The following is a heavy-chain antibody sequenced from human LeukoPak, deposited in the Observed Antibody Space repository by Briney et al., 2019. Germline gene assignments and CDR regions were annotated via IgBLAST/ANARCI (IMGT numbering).Heavy chain of an antibody. D-gene: IGHD2-2*02. Sequence: SETLSLTCAVSVGSINSGNWWSWVRQSPGKGLEWIGEIYHNGTPNYNPSLKSRVTISADTFRNHFSLKMTSVTAADTAVYYCATAPILRGEGGKHYKYGMDVWGQGTTVIVSS. CDR3: ATAPILRGEGGKHYKYGMDV. J-gene: IGHJ6*02. CDR1: VGSINSGNW. V-gene: IGHV4-4*02. CDR2: IYHNGTP.